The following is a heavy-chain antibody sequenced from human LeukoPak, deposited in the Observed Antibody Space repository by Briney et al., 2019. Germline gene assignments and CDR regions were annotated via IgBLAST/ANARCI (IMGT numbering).Heavy chain of an antibody. J-gene: IGHJ4*02. Sequence: GGSLRLSCAASGFTFDDYAMHWVRQAPGKGLEWVSGISWNSGSIGYADSVKGRFTISRDNSKNTLYLQMNSLRAEDTAVYYCAKDGESGDYVPFDYWGQGTLVTVSS. CDR2: ISWNSGSI. V-gene: IGHV3-9*01. CDR1: GFTFDDYA. CDR3: AKDGESGDYVPFDY. D-gene: IGHD4-17*01.